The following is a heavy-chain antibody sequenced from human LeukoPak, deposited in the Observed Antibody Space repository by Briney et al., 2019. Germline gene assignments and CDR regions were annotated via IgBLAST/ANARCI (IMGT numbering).Heavy chain of an antibody. CDR3: ATSREYSSSWCFDY. CDR1: GFTFSTYS. CDR2: IKQDGSEK. Sequence: GGSLRLSCAASGFTFSTYSMSWVRQAPGKGLEWVANIKQDGSEKYYVDSVKGRFTISRDNAKNSLFLQMNTLRAEDTAVYYCATSREYSSSWCFDYWGQGTLVTVSS. D-gene: IGHD6-13*01. J-gene: IGHJ4*02. V-gene: IGHV3-7*01.